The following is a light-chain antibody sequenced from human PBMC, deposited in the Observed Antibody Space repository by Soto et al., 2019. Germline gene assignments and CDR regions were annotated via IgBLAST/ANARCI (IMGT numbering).Light chain of an antibody. J-gene: IGLJ2*01. CDR3: ASWDDKLSGPV. V-gene: IGLV1-44*01. CDR2: NND. Sequence: QLVLTQPPSASGTPGQRVTISCSGSSSNIGRGTVNWYQQLPGTAPKLLIYNNDQRPSGVPDRFLGSKSGTSASLAISGLQSDDEADYYCASWDDKLSGPVFGGGTKLTVL. CDR1: SSNIGRGT.